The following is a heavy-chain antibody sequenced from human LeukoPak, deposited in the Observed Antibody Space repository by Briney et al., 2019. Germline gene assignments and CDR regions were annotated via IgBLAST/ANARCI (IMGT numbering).Heavy chain of an antibody. Sequence: PGRSLRLSCAASGFTFRNYYMHWVRQAPGKGLEWVAVISLDGNNKYYADSVKGRFTISRDNSKNTLYLQMNSLRAEDTAVYYCAKDYSRPYWGQGTLVTVSS. D-gene: IGHD2-15*01. V-gene: IGHV3-30*18. J-gene: IGHJ4*02. CDR1: GFTFRNYY. CDR3: AKDYSRPY. CDR2: ISLDGNNK.